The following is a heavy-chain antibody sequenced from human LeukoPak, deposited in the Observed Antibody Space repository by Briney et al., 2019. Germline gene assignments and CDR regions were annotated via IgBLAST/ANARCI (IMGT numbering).Heavy chain of an antibody. J-gene: IGHJ4*02. CDR2: ISSDGSST. CDR1: GFTFSSYW. Sequence: GGSLRLSCAASGFTFSSYWMHWVRQAPGRGLVWVSRISSDGSSTIYADSGKGRFTISRDNANDTLYLQMNRPVDKDTAVYYCARDWGGYGPTSHDYWGQGTLVTVSS. D-gene: IGHD3-16*01. CDR3: ARDWGGYGPTSHDY. V-gene: IGHV3-74*01.